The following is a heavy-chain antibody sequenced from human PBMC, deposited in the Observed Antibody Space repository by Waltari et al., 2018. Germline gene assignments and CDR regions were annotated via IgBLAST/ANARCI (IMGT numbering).Heavy chain of an antibody. CDR3: AKFIRLQLDWFDP. CDR2: IYYTGST. Sequence: QVQLQDSGPGLVKPSETLSLTCTASGGSISGYSGRWIRLSPGKGLEWIGHIYYTGSTNYNPALRSRVTMSIDASKNQFSLKLSSVTAADTAVYYCAKFIRLQLDWFDPWGRGTLVTVSS. D-gene: IGHD4-4*01. CDR1: GGSISGYS. V-gene: IGHV4-59*08. J-gene: IGHJ5*02.